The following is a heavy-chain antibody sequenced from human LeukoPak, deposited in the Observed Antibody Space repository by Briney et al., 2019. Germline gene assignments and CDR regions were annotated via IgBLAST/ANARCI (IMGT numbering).Heavy chain of an antibody. V-gene: IGHV3-33*01. Sequence: GGSLRLSCAASGFTFSSYGMHWVRQAPGKGLEWVAVIWYDGSNKYYADSVKGRFTISRDNSKNTLYLQMNSLRAEDTAVYYCAREQELSDPPYYYYGMDVWGQGTTVTVSS. CDR3: AREQELSDPPYYYYGMDV. CDR2: IWYDGSNK. J-gene: IGHJ6*02. D-gene: IGHD3-16*02. CDR1: GFTFSSYG.